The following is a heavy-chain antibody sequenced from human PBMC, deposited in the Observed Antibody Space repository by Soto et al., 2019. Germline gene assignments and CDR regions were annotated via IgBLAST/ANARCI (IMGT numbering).Heavy chain of an antibody. CDR1: GFTFSSYA. CDR2: ISGSGGST. Sequence: GGSLRLSCAASGFTFSSYAMSWVRQAPGKGLEWVSAISGSGGSTYYADSVKGRFTISRDNSKNTLYLQMNSLRAEDTAVYYCAKLARLGYCSGGSCYDAFDIWGQGTMVTVSS. V-gene: IGHV3-23*01. J-gene: IGHJ3*02. CDR3: AKLARLGYCSGGSCYDAFDI. D-gene: IGHD2-15*01.